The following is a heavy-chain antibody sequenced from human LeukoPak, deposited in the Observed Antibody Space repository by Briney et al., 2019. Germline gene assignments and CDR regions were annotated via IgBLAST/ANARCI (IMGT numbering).Heavy chain of an antibody. CDR2: ISSSGNT. D-gene: IGHD3-3*01. Sequence: SETLSLTCIVSGGFTSGGNYYWGWIRRPPGKGLEWIGGISSSGNTYYNPSLKSRITISVDTSKNHFSLKLSSVTAADTAVYYCARLGAGPTYYDFWSGYSSFYFDYWGQGTLVTVSS. CDR3: ARLGAGPTYYDFWSGYSSFYFDY. V-gene: IGHV4-39*02. CDR1: GGFTSGGNYY. J-gene: IGHJ4*02.